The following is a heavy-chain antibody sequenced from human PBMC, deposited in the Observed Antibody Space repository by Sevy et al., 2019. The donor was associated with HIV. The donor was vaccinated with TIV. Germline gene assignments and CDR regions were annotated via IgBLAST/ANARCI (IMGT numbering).Heavy chain of an antibody. J-gene: IGHJ4*02. CDR1: GFTFSSYA. Sequence: GGSLRLSCAASGFTFSSYAMHWVRQAPGKGLEWVAVISYDGSNKYYADSVKGRFTISRDNSKYTLYLQMNSLRAGDRAGYYCARYIRPLVRGAPLHYLGQGTLVTVSS. CDR2: ISYDGSNK. CDR3: ARYIRPLVRGAPLHY. V-gene: IGHV3-30-3*01. D-gene: IGHD2-2*01.